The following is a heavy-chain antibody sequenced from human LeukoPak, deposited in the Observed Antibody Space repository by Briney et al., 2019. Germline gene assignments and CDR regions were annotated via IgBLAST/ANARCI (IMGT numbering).Heavy chain of an antibody. Sequence: VGCLRLSCAASGFSFSNYGMNCVRQAPGKGLGRVSYISTSGSVIDYADSVKGRFTTSRDNAKNSLDLQMNSLGAEDTAIYYCARDDRSGSYYFDYWGQGTLVTVSS. J-gene: IGHJ4*02. CDR3: ARDDRSGSYYFDY. D-gene: IGHD3-22*01. CDR2: ISTSGSVI. CDR1: GFSFSNYG. V-gene: IGHV3-48*03.